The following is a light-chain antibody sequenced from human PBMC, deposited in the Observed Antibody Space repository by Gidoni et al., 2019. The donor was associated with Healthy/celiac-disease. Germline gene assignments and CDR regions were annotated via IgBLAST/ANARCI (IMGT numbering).Light chain of an antibody. V-gene: IGKV2-28*01. CDR2: LNS. Sequence: EIVMTQSPLSLPVTPGEPASISCRSSQSLLHSNGYNYLDWYLQKPGQSPHLLIYLNSNRAAGVPDRFSGSGSGTDFTLKISRVEAEDVGVYYCMQALQTPWTFGQGTKVEIK. CDR3: MQALQTPWT. CDR1: QSLLHSNGYNY. J-gene: IGKJ1*01.